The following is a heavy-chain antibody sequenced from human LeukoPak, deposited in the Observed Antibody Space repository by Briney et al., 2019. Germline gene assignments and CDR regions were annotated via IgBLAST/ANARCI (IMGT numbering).Heavy chain of an antibody. V-gene: IGHV3-30*03. D-gene: IGHD6-13*01. J-gene: IGHJ6*02. CDR2: ISYVGSSK. Sequence: GGSLRHSCAASGFTFCYYVMLWVRSAPGRGLEWVAVISYVGSSKSSADSVNGRFTISRDSCGNTMYLQMNSLRAEDTAVYYCARRTAASGRVYYAMDVWGQGTTVTVSS. CDR1: GFTFCYYV. CDR3: ARRTAASGRVYYAMDV.